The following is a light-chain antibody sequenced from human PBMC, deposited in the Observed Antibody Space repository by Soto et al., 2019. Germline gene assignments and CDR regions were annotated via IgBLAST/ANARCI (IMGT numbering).Light chain of an antibody. CDR3: LQALQTPIT. J-gene: IGKJ5*01. V-gene: IGKV2-28*01. CDR1: QSLLHTNVYTY. Sequence: DIVLPQSPLSLPVTPGEPASISCRSSQSLLHTNVYTYLDLSLERPGQSPQLLIYLGSNRAPGVPDRFTGSVSGTDFTLRISRVEAEDVGVYYCLQALQTPITFGQGTLLDIK. CDR2: LGS.